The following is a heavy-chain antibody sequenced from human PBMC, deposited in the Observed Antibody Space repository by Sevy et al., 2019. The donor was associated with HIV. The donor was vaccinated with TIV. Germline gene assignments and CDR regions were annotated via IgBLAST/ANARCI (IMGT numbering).Heavy chain of an antibody. CDR1: GDSINSAYY. J-gene: IGHJ5*02. CDR2: IYHSGST. Sequence: SETLSLTCTVSGDSINSAYYWGWIRQPPGKGLEWIGSIYHSGSTYYNPSLKSRVTISVDTSKNQFSLKLSAVTAADTAGYYCARDQADYGDNIYYWFDPWGQGTLVTVSS. D-gene: IGHD4-17*01. V-gene: IGHV4-38-2*02. CDR3: ARDQADYGDNIYYWFDP.